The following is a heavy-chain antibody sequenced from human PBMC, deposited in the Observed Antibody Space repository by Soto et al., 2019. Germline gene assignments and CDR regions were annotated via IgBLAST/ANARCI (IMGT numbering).Heavy chain of an antibody. Sequence: SVKVSCKASGGTFSSYAITWVRQAPGQGLQWMGGIIPIFGTANYAQKFQGRVTITADKSTSTVHMELSSLRSEDTALYYCAGGSYDDGWTFLDYWGQGTLVTVSS. J-gene: IGHJ4*02. CDR2: IIPIFGTA. CDR3: AGGSYDDGWTFLDY. CDR1: GGTFSSYA. V-gene: IGHV1-69*06. D-gene: IGHD6-19*01.